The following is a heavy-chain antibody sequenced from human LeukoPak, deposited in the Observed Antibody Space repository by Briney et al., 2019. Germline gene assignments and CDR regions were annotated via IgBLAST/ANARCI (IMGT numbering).Heavy chain of an antibody. CDR3: ARDTIGYSYGEDYYYMDV. CDR1: GFTFSDYY. CDR2: ISSSGSTI. J-gene: IGHJ6*03. D-gene: IGHD5-18*01. Sequence: GGSLRLSCAASGFTFSDYYMSWIRQAPGKGLEWVSYISSSGSTIYYADSVKGRFTISRDNAKNSLYLQMNSLRAEDTAVYYCARDTIGYSYGEDYYYMDVWGKGTTVTISS. V-gene: IGHV3-11*01.